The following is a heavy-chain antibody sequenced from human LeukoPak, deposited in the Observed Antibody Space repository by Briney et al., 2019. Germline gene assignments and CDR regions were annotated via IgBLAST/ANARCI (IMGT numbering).Heavy chain of an antibody. V-gene: IGHV4-38-2*02. CDR1: GYSISSGYY. J-gene: IGHJ5*02. CDR2: IYHSGST. CDR3: ARFGPVNRVRGENWFDP. D-gene: IGHD3-10*01. Sequence: SQTLSLTCTVSGYSISSGYYWGWIRQPPGKGLEWIGSIYHSGSTYYNPSLKSRVTISVDTSKNQFSLKLSSVTAADTAVYYCARFGPVNRVRGENWFDPWGQGTLVTVSS.